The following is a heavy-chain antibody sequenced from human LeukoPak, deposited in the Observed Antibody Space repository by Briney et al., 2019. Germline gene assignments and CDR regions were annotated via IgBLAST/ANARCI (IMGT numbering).Heavy chain of an antibody. V-gene: IGHV3-66*01. D-gene: IGHD6-6*01. CDR2: IYSGGST. J-gene: IGHJ4*02. CDR1: GFTVSSNY. CDR3: AREFEYSTSTGLDY. Sequence: PGGSLRLSCAVSGFTVSSNYMSWVRQAPGTGLEWVSVIYSGGSTDYADSVTGRFTISRDNSKNTLYLQMNSLRAEDTAIYYCAREFEYSTSTGLDYWGQGTLVTVSS.